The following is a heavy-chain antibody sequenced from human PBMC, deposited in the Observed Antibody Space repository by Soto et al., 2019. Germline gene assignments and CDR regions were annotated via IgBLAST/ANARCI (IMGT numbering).Heavy chain of an antibody. CDR2: IYESGYT. CDR3: VRDLRHTAMVYPWFDP. Sequence: SETLSLTCTVSGASVSSGAYYWGWVRQRPGRGLEWIGYIYESGYTYYNTSLKSRLTISLDWSKNQFSLGLTSVTAADTAVYYCVRDLRHTAMVYPWFDPWGQGTMVTVSS. V-gene: IGHV4-31*03. CDR1: GASVSSGAYY. D-gene: IGHD5-18*01. J-gene: IGHJ5*02.